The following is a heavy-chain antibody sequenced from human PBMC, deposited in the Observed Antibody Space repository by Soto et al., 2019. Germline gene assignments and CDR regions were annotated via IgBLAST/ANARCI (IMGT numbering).Heavy chain of an antibody. CDR1: GYTFTSYG. CDR2: ISAYNGNT. V-gene: IGHV1-18*01. CDR3: ARDGTLHSGMDV. J-gene: IGHJ6*02. D-gene: IGHD1-26*01. Sequence: ASVKVSCKASGYTFTSYGISWLRQAPGQGLEWMGWISAYNGNTNYAQKLQGRVTITRDTSASTAYMELSSLRSEDTAVYYCARDGTLHSGMDVWGQGTTVTVSS.